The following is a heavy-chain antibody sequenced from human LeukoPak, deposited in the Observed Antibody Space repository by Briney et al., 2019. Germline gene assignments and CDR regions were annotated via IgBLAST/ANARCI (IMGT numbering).Heavy chain of an antibody. CDR3: ARLLWFGENVFDY. J-gene: IGHJ4*02. V-gene: IGHV3-53*04. CDR2: IYSGGST. Sequence: PGGSLRLSCAASGFTVSGNYMSWVRQAPGKGLEWVSVIYSGGSTYYADSVKGRFTISRHNSKNTLYLQMNSLRAEDTAVYYCARLLWFGENVFDYWGQGTLVTVSS. D-gene: IGHD3-10*01. CDR1: GFTVSGNY.